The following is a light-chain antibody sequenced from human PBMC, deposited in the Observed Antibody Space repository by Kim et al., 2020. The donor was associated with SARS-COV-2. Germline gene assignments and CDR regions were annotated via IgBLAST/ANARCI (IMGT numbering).Light chain of an antibody. V-gene: IGKV1-5*01. Sequence: DIQMTQSPSTLSASVGDRVTITCRASQSISSWLAWYQQKPGKAPKLLIYDASSLESGVPSRFSGSGSATEFTLTISSLQPDDFATYYCKQYNSYSYTFGKGNKLEI. CDR2: DAS. CDR3: KQYNSYSYT. J-gene: IGKJ2*01. CDR1: QSISSW.